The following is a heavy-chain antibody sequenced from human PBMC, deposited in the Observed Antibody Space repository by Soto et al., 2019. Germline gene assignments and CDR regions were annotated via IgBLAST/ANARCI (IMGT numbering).Heavy chain of an antibody. V-gene: IGHV1-18*04. D-gene: IGHD4-17*01. CDR1: GYTFTSDY. CDR2: FNAYNGNT. Sequence: ASVKVSCKASGYTFTSDYMHWVRQAPGQGLEWMGWFNAYNGNTNYAQKLQGRVTMTMDTSATTAYMELRSLRSDDTAVYYCARDLHGDPYYWGQGTLVTVSS. CDR3: ARDLHGDPYY. J-gene: IGHJ4*02.